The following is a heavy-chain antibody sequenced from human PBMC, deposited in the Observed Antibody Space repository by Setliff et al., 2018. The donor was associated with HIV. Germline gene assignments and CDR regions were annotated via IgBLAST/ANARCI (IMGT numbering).Heavy chain of an antibody. CDR3: ARGGGSRAATSSYYYMDV. CDR1: GGSISIGGYY. Sequence: LSLTCTVSGGSISIGGYYWGWIRQHPGKGLEWIGYIYHNGSTYYNPSLKSRLIISVDTSKNQFSLKLSSVTAADTAVYYCARGGGSRAATSSYYYMDVWG. CDR2: IYHNGST. V-gene: IGHV4-31*03. D-gene: IGHD2-15*01. J-gene: IGHJ6*03.